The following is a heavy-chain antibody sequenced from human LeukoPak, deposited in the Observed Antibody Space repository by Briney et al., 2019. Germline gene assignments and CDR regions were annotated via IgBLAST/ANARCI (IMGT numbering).Heavy chain of an antibody. CDR1: GGSISSGGYY. J-gene: IGHJ6*02. Sequence: PSQTLSLTCTVSGGSISSGGYYWSWIRQHPGKGLEWIGYIYYSGSTYYNPSLKSRVTISVDTSKNQFSLKLSSVTAADTAVYYCARDAVEMATMGYYYYGMDVWGQGTTVTVSS. CDR3: ARDAVEMATMGYYYYGMDV. CDR2: IYYSGST. D-gene: IGHD5-24*01. V-gene: IGHV4-31*03.